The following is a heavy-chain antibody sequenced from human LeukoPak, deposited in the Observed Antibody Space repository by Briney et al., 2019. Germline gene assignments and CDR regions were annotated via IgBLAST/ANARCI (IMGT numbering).Heavy chain of an antibody. D-gene: IGHD4-17*01. V-gene: IGHV3-74*01. Sequence: GGSLRLSCAASGFTFSSYWMHWVRQAPGKGLVWVSRINSDGSSTSYADSVKGRFTISRDNSKNTLYLQMNSLRAEDTAVYYCARDPDYGETHYYMDVWGKRTTVTVSS. J-gene: IGHJ6*03. CDR1: GFTFSSYW. CDR3: ARDPDYGETHYYMDV. CDR2: INSDGSST.